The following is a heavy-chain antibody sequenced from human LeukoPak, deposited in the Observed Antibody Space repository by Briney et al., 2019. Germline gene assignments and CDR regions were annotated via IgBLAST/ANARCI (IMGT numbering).Heavy chain of an antibody. Sequence: GASVKVSCKASGYTFTSYDINWVRQATGQGLEWMGWMNPNSGNTGYAQKFQGRVTITRNTSISTAYMVLSSLRSEDTAVYYCARGQYSRAVGYYMDVWGKGTTVTVSS. CDR2: MNPNSGNT. CDR1: GYTFTSYD. D-gene: IGHD5-18*01. CDR3: ARGQYSRAVGYYMDV. J-gene: IGHJ6*03. V-gene: IGHV1-8*03.